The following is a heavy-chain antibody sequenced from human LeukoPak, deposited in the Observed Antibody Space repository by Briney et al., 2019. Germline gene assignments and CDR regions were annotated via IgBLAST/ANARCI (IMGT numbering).Heavy chain of an antibody. Sequence: PGGSLRLSCAASGFTVSSNYMSWVRQAPGKGLGWVSVIYSGGSTYYADSVKGRFTISRDNSKNTLYLQMNSLRAEDTAVYYCAREGFHYYYGMDAWGQGTTVTVSS. V-gene: IGHV3-66*01. J-gene: IGHJ6*02. CDR1: GFTVSSNY. D-gene: IGHD3-3*01. CDR2: IYSGGST. CDR3: AREGFHYYYGMDA.